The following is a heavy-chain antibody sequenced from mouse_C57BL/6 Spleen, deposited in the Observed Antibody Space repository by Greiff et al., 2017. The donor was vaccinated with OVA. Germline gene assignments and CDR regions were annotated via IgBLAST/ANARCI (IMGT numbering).Heavy chain of an antibody. CDR2: IWTGGGT. CDR3: ARERGYGNYYWYFDV. J-gene: IGHJ1*03. Sequence: VQLQESGPGLVAPSQSLSITCTVSGFSLTSYAISWVRQPPGKGLEWLGVIWTGGGTNYNSALKSRLSISKDNSKSQVFLKMNSLQTDDTARYYCARERGYGNYYWYFDVWGTGTTVTVSS. D-gene: IGHD2-1*01. CDR1: GFSLTSYA. V-gene: IGHV2-9-1*01.